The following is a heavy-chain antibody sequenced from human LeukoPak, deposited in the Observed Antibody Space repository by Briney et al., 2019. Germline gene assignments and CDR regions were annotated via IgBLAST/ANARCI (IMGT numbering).Heavy chain of an antibody. V-gene: IGHV3-30*04. Sequence: PGGSLRLSCAASEFFSMYAMHWVRQAPGKGLEWVAAVAYDGKHQYYADSVKGRFTISKDNFKNTLYMNNLKPEDTAVYYCAGGVRGVSSWFDPWGQGTLVTVSS. CDR1: EFFSMYA. J-gene: IGHJ5*02. CDR2: VAYDGKHQ. CDR3: AGGVRGVSSWFDP. D-gene: IGHD3-10*01.